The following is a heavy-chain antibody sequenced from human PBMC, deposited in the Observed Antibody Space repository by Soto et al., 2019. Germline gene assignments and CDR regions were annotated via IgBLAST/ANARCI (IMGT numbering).Heavy chain of an antibody. Sequence: PGGSLRLSCAASGFTFSSYWMHWVRQAPGKGLVWVSRINSDGSSTSYADSVKGRFTISRDNAKNTLYLQMNSLRAEDTAVYYCAREFVVRDYYGMDVWGQGNTVTVAS. CDR2: INSDGSST. CDR3: AREFVVRDYYGMDV. CDR1: GFTFSSYW. D-gene: IGHD3-10*01. V-gene: IGHV3-74*01. J-gene: IGHJ6*02.